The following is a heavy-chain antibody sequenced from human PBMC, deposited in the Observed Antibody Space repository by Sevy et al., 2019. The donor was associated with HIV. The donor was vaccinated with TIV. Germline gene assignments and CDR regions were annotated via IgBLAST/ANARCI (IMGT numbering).Heavy chain of an antibody. CDR2: ISGSGGST. CDR3: AKDPSSSWYNGEFDP. Sequence: GGSLRLSCAASGFTFSSYAMSWVRQAPGKGLEWVSAISGSGGSTYYADSVKGRFTISRDNSKITLYLQMNSLRAEDTAVYYCAKDPSSSWYNGEFDPWGQGTLVTVSS. J-gene: IGHJ5*02. V-gene: IGHV3-23*01. CDR1: GFTFSSYA. D-gene: IGHD6-13*01.